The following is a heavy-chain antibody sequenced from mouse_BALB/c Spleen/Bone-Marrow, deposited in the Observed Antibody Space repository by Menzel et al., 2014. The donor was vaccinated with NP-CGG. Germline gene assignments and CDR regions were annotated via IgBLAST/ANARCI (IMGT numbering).Heavy chain of an antibody. D-gene: IGHD1-1*01. V-gene: IGHV14-3*02. J-gene: IGHJ2*01. Sequence: VHVKQSGAELVKPRASVKLSCTASGFNIKDTYMHWVKQRPEQGLEWIGRIDPANGNTKYDPKFQGKATITADTSSNTAYLQLSSLTSEDTAVYYCARYSYGSRGYYFDYWGQGTTLTVSS. CDR2: IDPANGNT. CDR3: ARYSYGSRGYYFDY. CDR1: GFNIKDTY.